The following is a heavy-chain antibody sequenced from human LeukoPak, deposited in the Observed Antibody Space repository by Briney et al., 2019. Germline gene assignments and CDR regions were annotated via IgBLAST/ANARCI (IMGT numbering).Heavy chain of an antibody. J-gene: IGHJ4*02. CDR3: ATIEAVRFHY. CDR2: IKQDGTEK. D-gene: IGHD6-19*01. CDR1: GFTFSSYW. Sequence: SGGSLRLSCAASGFTFSSYWMSWVRQAPGKGLEWVANIKQDGTEKYYMDSVKGRFTISKDNAKNSLYLQMNSLRPEDTAVYYCATIEAVRFHYWGQGTLVTVSS. V-gene: IGHV3-7*01.